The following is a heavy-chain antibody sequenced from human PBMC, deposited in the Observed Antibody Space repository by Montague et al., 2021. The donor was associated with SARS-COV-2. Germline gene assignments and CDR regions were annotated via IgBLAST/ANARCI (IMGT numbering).Heavy chain of an antibody. CDR3: ARETMTADAFDI. V-gene: IGHV4-59*02. Sequence: SETLSLTCTVSGASVSSSDWGWIRQSPGKGLEWICYFYIVVSTGYNPSLKSRVTISRDTSKNQFSLKVRSVTAADTAIYYCARETMTADAFDIWGQGTMVTVSS. J-gene: IGHJ3*02. CDR1: GASVSSSD. D-gene: IGHD1-14*01. CDR2: FYIVVST.